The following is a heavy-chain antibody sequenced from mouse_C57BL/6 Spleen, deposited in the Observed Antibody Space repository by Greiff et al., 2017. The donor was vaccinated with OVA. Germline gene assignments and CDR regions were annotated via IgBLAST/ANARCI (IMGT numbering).Heavy chain of an antibody. V-gene: IGHV1-61*01. D-gene: IGHD1-1*01. J-gene: IGHJ3*01. CDR2: IYPSDSET. CDR3: GREDDYGSRAWFAY. Sequence: QVQLQQPGAELVRPGSSVKLSCKASGYTFTSYWMDWVKQRPGQGLEWIGNIYPSDSETHYNQKFKDKATLTVDKSSSTAYMQLSSLTSEDSAVYYCGREDDYGSRAWFAYWGQGTLVTGSA. CDR1: GYTFTSYW.